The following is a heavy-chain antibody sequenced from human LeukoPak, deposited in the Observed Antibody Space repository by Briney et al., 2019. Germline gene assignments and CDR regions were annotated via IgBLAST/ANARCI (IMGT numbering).Heavy chain of an antibody. CDR1: GDSVSSDTAA. J-gene: IGHJ4*02. Sequence: SQTLSLTCAISGDSVSSDTAAWNWVRQSPSRGLEWLGRTFYRYKWIHDYAVSVRGRITINPDTSKNQFSLQLNSVTPEDTAVYFCSSTAPAGRYLEYWAQGTLVTVSS. CDR2: TFYRYKWIH. V-gene: IGHV6-1*01. D-gene: IGHD6-19*01. CDR3: SSTAPAGRYLEY.